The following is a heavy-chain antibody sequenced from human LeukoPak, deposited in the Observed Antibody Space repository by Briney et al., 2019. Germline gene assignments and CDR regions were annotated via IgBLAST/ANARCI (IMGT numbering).Heavy chain of an antibody. V-gene: IGHV4-34*01. J-gene: IGHJ6*03. Sequence: SETLSLTCAVHGGSFSGYYWSWIRQPPGKGLEWIGEINHSGSTNYNPSLKSRVTISVDTSKNQFSLKLSSVTAADTAVYYCARGYCSGGSCYSLMTYYYYYYMDVWGKGTTVTVSS. CDR1: GGSFSGYY. CDR2: INHSGST. D-gene: IGHD2-15*01. CDR3: ARGYCSGGSCYSLMTYYYYYYMDV.